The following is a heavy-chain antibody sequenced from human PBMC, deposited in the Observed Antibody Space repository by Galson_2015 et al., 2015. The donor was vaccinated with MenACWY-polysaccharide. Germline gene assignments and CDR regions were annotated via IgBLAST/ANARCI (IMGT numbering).Heavy chain of an antibody. CDR3: ATDPRGTTNYIPENYFDP. Sequence: SLRLSCAASGFAFSSYWMHWVRQAPGKGLVWVSRINSDGSRTTYADSVKGRFTISRDNAKNTLYLQMNSLRVEDTAVYYCATDPRGTTNYIPENYFDPWSQGALVTVSS. V-gene: IGHV3-74*01. CDR1: GFAFSSYW. D-gene: IGHD4/OR15-4a*01. CDR2: INSDGSRT. J-gene: IGHJ5*02.